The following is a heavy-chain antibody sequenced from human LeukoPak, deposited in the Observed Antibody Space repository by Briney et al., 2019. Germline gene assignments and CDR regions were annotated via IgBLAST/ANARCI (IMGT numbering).Heavy chain of an antibody. V-gene: IGHV3-9*01. J-gene: IGHJ4*02. Sequence: PGGSLRLSCAASGFTFDDYAMHWVRQAPGKGLEWVSGISWNSVSIGYADSVKGRFTTSRDNAKNSLYLQMNSLRAEDTAFYYCAKVGDSSGYYYYFDYWGQGTLVTVSS. CDR3: AKVGDSSGYYYYFDY. D-gene: IGHD3-22*01. CDR2: ISWNSVSI. CDR1: GFTFDDYA.